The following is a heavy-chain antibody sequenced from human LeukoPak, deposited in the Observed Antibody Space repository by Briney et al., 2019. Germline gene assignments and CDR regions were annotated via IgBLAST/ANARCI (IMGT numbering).Heavy chain of an antibody. CDR1: GGSFSGYY. Sequence: SETLSLTCAVYGGSFSGYYWSWIRQPPGKGLEWIGEINHSGSTNYNPSLKSRVTISVDTSKNQFSLKLSSVTAADTAVYYCASGPRGWLQFKPTMGYFQHWGQGTLVIVSS. V-gene: IGHV4-34*01. J-gene: IGHJ1*01. CDR2: INHSGST. CDR3: ASGPRGWLQFKPTMGYFQH. D-gene: IGHD5-24*01.